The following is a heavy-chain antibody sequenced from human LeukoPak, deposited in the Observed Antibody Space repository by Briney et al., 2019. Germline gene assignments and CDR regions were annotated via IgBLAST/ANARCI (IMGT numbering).Heavy chain of an antibody. Sequence: GGSLRLSCAASGFTFDDYAMHWVRQAPGKGLEWVSGISWNSGSIGYADSVKGRFTISRDNAKNSLYLQMNSLRAEDTAVYFCSRGDLTNYYYSYLDVWGKGTTVTVSS. D-gene: IGHD3-9*01. V-gene: IGHV3-9*01. CDR2: ISWNSGSI. CDR1: GFTFDDYA. CDR3: SRGDLTNYYYSYLDV. J-gene: IGHJ6*03.